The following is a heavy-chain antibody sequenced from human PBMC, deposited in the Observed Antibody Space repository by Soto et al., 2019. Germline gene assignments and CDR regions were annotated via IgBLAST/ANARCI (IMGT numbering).Heavy chain of an antibody. CDR1: GGTFSSYA. CDR2: IIPIFGTA. CDR3: ARAGAYCGGDCYPPPRY. J-gene: IGHJ4*02. Sequence: QVQLVQSGAEVKKPGSSVKVSCTASGGTFSSYAISWVRQAPGQGLEWMGGIIPIFGTANYAQKFQGRVTITADESTSTAYMELSSLRSEDTAVYYCARAGAYCGGDCYPPPRYWGQGTLVTVSS. V-gene: IGHV1-69*01. D-gene: IGHD2-21*02.